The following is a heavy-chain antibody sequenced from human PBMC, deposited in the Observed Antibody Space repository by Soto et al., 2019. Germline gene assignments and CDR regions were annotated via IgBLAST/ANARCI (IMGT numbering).Heavy chain of an antibody. CDR2: INAGNGNT. V-gene: IGHV1-3*01. CDR3: ARASIRYFDWSLGY. CDR1: GYTFTSYA. J-gene: IGHJ4*02. Sequence: ASVKVSGKASGYTFTSYATHWVRQAPGQRLEWMGWINAGNGNTKYSQKFQGRVTITRDTSASTAYMELSSLRSEDTAVYYCARASIRYFDWSLGYWGQGTLVTVSS. D-gene: IGHD3-9*01.